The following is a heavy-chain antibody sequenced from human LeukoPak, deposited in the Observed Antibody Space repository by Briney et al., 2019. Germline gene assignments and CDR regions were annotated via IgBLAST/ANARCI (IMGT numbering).Heavy chain of an antibody. D-gene: IGHD3-3*01. CDR3: ARDGVVTMELDY. CDR1: GGSISNYY. CDR2: IYYTGNT. Sequence: SETLSLTCTVSGGSISNYYWNWIRQPPGKGLEWIGYIYYTGNTNYNPSLKSRVTISVDTSKNQFSLKLSSVTAADTAVYYCARDGVVTMELDYWGQGTLVTVSS. V-gene: IGHV4-59*01. J-gene: IGHJ4*02.